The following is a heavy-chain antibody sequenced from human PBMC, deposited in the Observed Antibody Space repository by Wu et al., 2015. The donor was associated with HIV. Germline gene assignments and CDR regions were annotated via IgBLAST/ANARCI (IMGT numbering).Heavy chain of an antibody. CDR2: ITTHNGYT. J-gene: IGHJ5*02. D-gene: IGHD3-22*01. Sequence: QVQLVQSGGDVKKSGASVKVSCKASGYTFITHAITWVRQAPGQRPEWMGWITTHNGYTKYAQKFQDRLSLTTDTSATTAYMELRSLRSDDTAVYYCARVFEDSSGYYSWFDPWG. CDR1: GYTFITHA. CDR3: ARVFEDSSGYYSWFDP. V-gene: IGHV1-18*01.